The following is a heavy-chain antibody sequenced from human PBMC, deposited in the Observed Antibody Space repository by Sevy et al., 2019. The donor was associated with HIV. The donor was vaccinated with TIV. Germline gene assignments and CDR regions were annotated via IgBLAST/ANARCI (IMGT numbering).Heavy chain of an antibody. CDR2: ISGSGGSI. V-gene: IGHV3-23*01. CDR3: GRCSGGSCYSSWFDP. Sequence: GGSLRLSCAASGFTFSSYAMIWVRQAPGKGLEWVSAISGSGGSIYYADSVKGRFTISRDNSKNTLYLQMNSLRAEDTAVYYCGRCSGGSCYSSWFDPWGQGTLVTVSS. CDR1: GFTFSSYA. D-gene: IGHD2-15*01. J-gene: IGHJ5*02.